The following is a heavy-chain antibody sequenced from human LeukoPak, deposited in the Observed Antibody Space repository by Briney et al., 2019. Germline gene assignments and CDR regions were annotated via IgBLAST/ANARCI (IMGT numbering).Heavy chain of an antibody. D-gene: IGHD6-19*01. CDR1: GYTFTSYG. Sequence: ASVKVSCKASGYTFTSYGISWVRQAPGQGLEWMGWISAYNGNTNYAQKLQGRVTMTTDTSTSTAYMELRSLRSDDTAVYYCASPTIDSSGWYHVDYWAQGTLVTVSS. V-gene: IGHV1-18*01. J-gene: IGHJ4*02. CDR3: ASPTIDSSGWYHVDY. CDR2: ISAYNGNT.